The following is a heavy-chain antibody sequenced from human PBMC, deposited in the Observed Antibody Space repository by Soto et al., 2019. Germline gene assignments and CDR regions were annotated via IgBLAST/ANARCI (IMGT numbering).Heavy chain of an antibody. CDR1: GFTLSSYS. CDR2: ISSSSSYI. Sequence: PGGSLRLSCAASGFTLSSYSMNWVRQAPGKGLEWVSSISSSSSYIYYADSVKGRFTISRDNAKNSLYLQMNSLRAEDTAVYYCARDRGCSSTSCYTPDYYYGMDVWGQGTTVTVSS. J-gene: IGHJ6*02. D-gene: IGHD2-2*02. V-gene: IGHV3-21*01. CDR3: ARDRGCSSTSCYTPDYYYGMDV.